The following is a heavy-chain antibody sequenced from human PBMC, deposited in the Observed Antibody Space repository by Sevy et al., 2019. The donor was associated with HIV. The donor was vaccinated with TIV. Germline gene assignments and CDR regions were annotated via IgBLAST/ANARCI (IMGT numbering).Heavy chain of an antibody. CDR2: ISYDGSNK. V-gene: IGHV3-30-3*01. CDR3: ARDQGQCSGGSCYSLGIDAFDI. Sequence: GGSLRLSCAASGFTFSSYAMHWVRQAPGKGLEWVAVISYDGSNKYYADSVKGRFTISRDNSKNTLYLKMNSLRAEDTAVYYCARDQGQCSGGSCYSLGIDAFDIWGQGTMVTVSS. J-gene: IGHJ3*02. D-gene: IGHD2-15*01. CDR1: GFTFSSYA.